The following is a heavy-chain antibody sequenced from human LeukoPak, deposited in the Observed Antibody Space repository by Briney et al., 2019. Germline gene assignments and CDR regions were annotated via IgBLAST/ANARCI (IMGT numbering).Heavy chain of an antibody. CDR3: AKGAYSSGWYAGIDY. Sequence: GGSLRLSCAASGFTFSSYAMSWVRQAPGKGLEWVSAISGSGGSTYYAYYADSVKGRFTISRDNSKNTLYLQMNSLGAEDTAVYYCAKGAYSSGWYAGIDYWGQGTLVTVSS. J-gene: IGHJ4*02. V-gene: IGHV3-23*01. D-gene: IGHD6-19*01. CDR1: GFTFSSYA. CDR2: ISGSGGSTYYA.